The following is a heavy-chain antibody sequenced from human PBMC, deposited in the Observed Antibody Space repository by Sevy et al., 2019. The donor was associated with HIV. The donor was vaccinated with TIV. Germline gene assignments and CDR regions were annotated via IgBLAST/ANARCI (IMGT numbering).Heavy chain of an antibody. CDR3: AKDLGYSCGSVGLRGILDY. D-gene: IGHD5-18*01. CDR1: GFTFSSYG. Sequence: GGSLRLSCAASGFTFSSYGMHWVRQAPGKGLEWVAVISYDGSNKYYADSVKGRFTISRDNSKNTLYLQMNSLRAEDTAVYYCAKDLGYSCGSVGLRGILDYWGQGTLVTVSS. V-gene: IGHV3-30*18. CDR2: ISYDGSNK. J-gene: IGHJ4*02.